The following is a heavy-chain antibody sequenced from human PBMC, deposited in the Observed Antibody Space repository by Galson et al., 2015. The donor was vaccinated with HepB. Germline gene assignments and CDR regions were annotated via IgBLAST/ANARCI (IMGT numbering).Heavy chain of an antibody. CDR2: INTNTGNP. J-gene: IGHJ2*01. V-gene: IGHV7-4-1*02. Sequence: SVKVSCKASGYTFTSYAMNWVRQAPGQGLEWMGWINTNTGNPTYAQGFTGRFVFSLDTSVSTAYLQISSLKAEDTAVYYCARVWSIAVAGDEYWYFDLWGRGTLVTVSS. CDR3: ARVWSIAVAGDEYWYFDL. D-gene: IGHD6-19*01. CDR1: GYTFTSYA.